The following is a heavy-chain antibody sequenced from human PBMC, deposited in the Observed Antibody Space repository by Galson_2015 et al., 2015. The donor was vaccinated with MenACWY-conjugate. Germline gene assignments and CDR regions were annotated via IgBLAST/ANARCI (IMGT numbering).Heavy chain of an antibody. J-gene: IGHJ4*02. Sequence: SLRLSCAASGFTFNSYAMSWVRQAPGKGLEWVSAFSGSGGSTYYADSVKGRFTISRDNSKNTLYLQMNSLRAEDTAVYYCAKGGWFGETPLDYWGQGTLVTVSP. CDR1: GFTFNSYA. D-gene: IGHD3-10*01. V-gene: IGHV3-23*01. CDR2: FSGSGGST. CDR3: AKGGWFGETPLDY.